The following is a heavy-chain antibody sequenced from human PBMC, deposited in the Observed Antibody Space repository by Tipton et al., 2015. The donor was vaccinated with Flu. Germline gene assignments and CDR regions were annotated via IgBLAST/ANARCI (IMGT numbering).Heavy chain of an antibody. J-gene: IGHJ5*02. CDR1: GYSIISSSYS. CDR2: MYHTGSA. V-gene: IGHV4-39*01. CDR3: ARRDYSNYVSDPKSWFDP. Sequence: LRLSCTVSGYSIISSSYSWGWIRQPPGKGLEWIGNMYHTGSAYYNPSLKSRVTISLDTSRNQSSLKLASVTAADTAVYYCARRDYSNYVSDPKSWFDPWGQGTLVTISS. D-gene: IGHD4-11*01.